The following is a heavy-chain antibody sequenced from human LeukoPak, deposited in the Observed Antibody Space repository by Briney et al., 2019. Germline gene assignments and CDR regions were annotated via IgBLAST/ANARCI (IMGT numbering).Heavy chain of an antibody. CDR3: ARFRDYCSSTSCYLDYYYYYGMDV. J-gene: IGHJ6*02. D-gene: IGHD2-2*01. Sequence: SETLSLTCTVSGGSISSYYWSSLRQPPGKGLEWIGYIYYSGSTNYNPSLKSRVTISVDTSKNQFSLKLSSVTAADTAVYYCARFRDYCSSTSCYLDYYYYYGMDVWGQGTTVTVSS. CDR2: IYYSGST. V-gene: IGHV4-59*01. CDR1: GGSISSYY.